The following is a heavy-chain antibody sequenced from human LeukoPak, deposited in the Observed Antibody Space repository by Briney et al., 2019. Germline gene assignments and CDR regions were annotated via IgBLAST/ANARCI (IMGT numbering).Heavy chain of an antibody. V-gene: IGHV1-8*01. J-gene: IGHJ5*02. Sequence: GASVKVSCKASGYTFTSYDINWVRQATGQGLEWMGWMDPNSGNTGYAQKFQGRVTMTRNTSISTAYYCARTYYYDSESDNWFDPWGQGTLVTVSS. CDR3: DP. D-gene: IGHD3-10*01. CDR2: MDPNSGNT. CDR1: GYTFTSYD.